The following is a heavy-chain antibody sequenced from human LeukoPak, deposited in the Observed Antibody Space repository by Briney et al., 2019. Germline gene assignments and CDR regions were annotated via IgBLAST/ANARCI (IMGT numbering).Heavy chain of an antibody. Sequence: SVKVSCKASGGTFSSYAISWVRQAPGQGLEWMGGIIPIFGTANYAQKFQGRVTITADESTSTAYMELSSLGSEDTAVYYCAREGGDCSSTSCYTEYFDYWGQGTLVTVSS. CDR2: IIPIFGTA. CDR3: AREGGDCSSTSCYTEYFDY. J-gene: IGHJ4*02. D-gene: IGHD2-2*02. V-gene: IGHV1-69*13. CDR1: GGTFSSYA.